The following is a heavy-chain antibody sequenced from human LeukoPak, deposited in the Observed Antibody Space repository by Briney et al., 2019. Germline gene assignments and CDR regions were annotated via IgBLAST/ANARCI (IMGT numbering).Heavy chain of an antibody. J-gene: IGHJ4*02. D-gene: IGHD3-10*01. CDR2: ISGSGGST. CDR1: GFTFNNYA. Sequence: GGSLRLSCAASGFTFNNYAMNWVRQAPGKGLEWVSAISGSGGSTYYADSVKGRFTISRDNSKNTLYLQMNSLRAEDTAVYYCAKDNYYGSGSPHFDYWGQGTLVAVSS. CDR3: AKDNYYGSGSPHFDY. V-gene: IGHV3-23*01.